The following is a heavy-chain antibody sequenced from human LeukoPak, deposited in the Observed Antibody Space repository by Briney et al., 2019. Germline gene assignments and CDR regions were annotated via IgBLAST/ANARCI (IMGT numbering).Heavy chain of an antibody. CDR3: TRGEVHYYGSGSDY. CDR1: GFTFSRYT. J-gene: IGHJ4*02. D-gene: IGHD3-10*01. Sequence: GGSLRLSCAASGFTFSRYTMNWVRQAPGKGLEWVSSITSSSSYIYYADSVKGQFTISRDNAKNSLYLQMHSLRAEDTAVYYCTRGEVHYYGSGSDYWGQGTLVTVSS. V-gene: IGHV3-21*01. CDR2: ITSSSSYI.